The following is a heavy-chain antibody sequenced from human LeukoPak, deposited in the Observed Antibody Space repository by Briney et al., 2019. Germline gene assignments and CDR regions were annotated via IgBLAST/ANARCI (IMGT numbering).Heavy chain of an antibody. V-gene: IGHV3-33*01. CDR2: IWYDGSNK. CDR3: ARDPSGYSSSWYAAYYFDY. J-gene: IGHJ4*02. D-gene: IGHD6-13*01. Sequence: GRSLRLSCAASGFTFSSYGMPWVRQAPGKGLEWVAVIWYDGSNKYYADSVKGRFTISRDNSKNTLYLQMNSLRAEDTAVYYCARDPSGYSSSWYAAYYFDYWGQGTLVTVSS. CDR1: GFTFSSYG.